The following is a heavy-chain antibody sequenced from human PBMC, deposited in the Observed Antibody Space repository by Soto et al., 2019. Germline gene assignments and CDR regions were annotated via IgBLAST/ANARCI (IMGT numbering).Heavy chain of an antibody. CDR3: ARVHFDVLTRYYRGWFDP. CDR1: GGAFTSYG. Sequence: QVQLVQSGAEVKKPGSSVKVSCKASGGAFTSYGITWVRQAPGQGLEWMGGIIPLFGSRSYAQKFQGRLTITADESTRTAYMDLSSLRSEDTAVYYCARVHFDVLTRYYRGWFDPWGQGTLVTVSS. CDR2: IIPLFGSR. V-gene: IGHV1-69*01. J-gene: IGHJ5*02. D-gene: IGHD3-9*01.